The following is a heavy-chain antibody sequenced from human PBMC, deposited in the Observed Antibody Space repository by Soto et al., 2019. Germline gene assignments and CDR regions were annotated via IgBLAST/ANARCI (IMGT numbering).Heavy chain of an antibody. J-gene: IGHJ4*02. Sequence: EVQLVESGGGLVKPGGSLRLSCAASGFTFSNAWMNWVRQAPGKGLEWVGRIKSKTDGGTTDYAAPVKGRFTISRDDSKNTLYLQLTSLKTEDTAVYYCTTLILTGYNPVYYFDYWGQGTLVTVSS. CDR1: GFTFSNAW. CDR3: TTLILTGYNPVYYFDY. V-gene: IGHV3-15*07. D-gene: IGHD3-9*01. CDR2: IKSKTDGGTT.